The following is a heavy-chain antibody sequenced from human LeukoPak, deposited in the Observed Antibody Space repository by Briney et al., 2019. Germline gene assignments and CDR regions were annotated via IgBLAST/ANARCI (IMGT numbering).Heavy chain of an antibody. D-gene: IGHD4-11*01. CDR2: IYPGDSDT. V-gene: IGHV5-51*01. Sequence: GESLKISCKGSGYGFTSYWIAWVRRMPGKGLEWMGIIYPGDSDTRYSPSFQGQVTISADKSISIVYLQWSSLKASDTAIYYCARLQSTGYYSGMDVWGRGTTVTVSS. CDR1: GYGFTSYW. J-gene: IGHJ6*02. CDR3: ARLQSTGYYSGMDV.